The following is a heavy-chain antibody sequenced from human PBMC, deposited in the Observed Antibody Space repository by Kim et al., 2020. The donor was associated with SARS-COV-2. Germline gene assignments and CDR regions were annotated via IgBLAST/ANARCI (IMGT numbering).Heavy chain of an antibody. V-gene: IGHV4-31*03. J-gene: IGHJ4*02. Sequence: SETLSLTCTVSGGSISSGGYYWSWMRQHPGKGLEWNGYIYYSGSTNYNPSRKSRVTISVDTSKNQFSLTLSSVTAADTAVYYCARTPRYGSGSLWGQGTLVTVSS. CDR1: GGSISSGGYY. D-gene: IGHD3-10*01. CDR2: IYYSGST. CDR3: ARTPRYGSGSL.